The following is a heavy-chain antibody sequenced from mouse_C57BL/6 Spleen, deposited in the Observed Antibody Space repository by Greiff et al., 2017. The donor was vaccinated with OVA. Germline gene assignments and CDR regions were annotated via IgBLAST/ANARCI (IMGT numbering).Heavy chain of an antibody. D-gene: IGHD3-2*02. J-gene: IGHJ2*01. CDR3: ATAQATSDLDY. CDR1: GYSFTGYY. Sequence: VQLQQSGPELVKPGASVKISCKASGYSFTGYYMNWVKQSPEKSLEWIGELNPSTGGTTYNQKFKAKATLTVDKSSSTAYMQLKSLTSGDSAVYYCATAQATSDLDYGGQGTTLTVSS. CDR2: LNPSTGGT. V-gene: IGHV1-42*01.